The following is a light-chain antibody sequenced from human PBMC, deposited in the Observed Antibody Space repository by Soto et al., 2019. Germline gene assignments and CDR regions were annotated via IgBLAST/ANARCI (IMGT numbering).Light chain of an antibody. CDR2: KAS. V-gene: IGKV1-5*03. J-gene: IGKJ1*01. CDR3: QQYDSSSPWT. Sequence: DIQMTQSPSTLSASVGDRVTITFRASQSVGSWLAWYQQKPGKAPKLLIYKASSLESGVTSRFSSSESVTEFFLTISSLQPDDFASYHCQQYDSSSPWTFGQGTKVEIK. CDR1: QSVGSW.